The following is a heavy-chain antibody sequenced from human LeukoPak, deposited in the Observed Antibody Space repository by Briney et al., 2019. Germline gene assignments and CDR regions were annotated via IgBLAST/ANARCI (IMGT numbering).Heavy chain of an antibody. CDR3: AREIRNLGYCSSTSCTDYYYMDV. V-gene: IGHV3-7*01. CDR1: GFTFSSYW. Sequence: TGGSLRLSCAASGFTFSSYWMSWVRQAPGKGLEWVANIKQDGSEKYYVDSVKGRFTISRDNAKNSLYLQMNSLRAEDTAVYYCAREIRNLGYCSSTSCTDYYYMDVWGKGTTVTISS. J-gene: IGHJ6*03. D-gene: IGHD2-2*01. CDR2: IKQDGSEK.